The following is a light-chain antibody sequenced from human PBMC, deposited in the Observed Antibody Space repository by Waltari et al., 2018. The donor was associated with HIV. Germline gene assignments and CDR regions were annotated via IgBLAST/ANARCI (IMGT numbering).Light chain of an antibody. Sequence: EIVLTQSPGTQSLSPGERATLSCRASQSVSSSQLAWYQRKPGQAPRLLMLCASSRATETPDRFSGSGSGTDFTLTISRLEPEDFAVYYCQQYGGSPYTFGQGTKLEIK. CDR3: QQYGGSPYT. V-gene: IGKV3-20*01. CDR1: QSVSSSQ. J-gene: IGKJ2*01. CDR2: CAS.